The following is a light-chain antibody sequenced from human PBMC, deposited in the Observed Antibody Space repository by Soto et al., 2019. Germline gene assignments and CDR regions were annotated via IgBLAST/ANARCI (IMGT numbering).Light chain of an antibody. CDR2: GAS. CDR1: QSVSSSS. Sequence: EIVLTQSPGTLSLSPGERATLSCRASQSVSSSSLAWYQHKPGQAPRLLIYGASSRATGIPDRFSGSGSGTDFALIISRLEPEDFAVYYCKQYGSSPYTFGHGTKLEIK. CDR3: KQYGSSPYT. V-gene: IGKV3-20*01. J-gene: IGKJ2*01.